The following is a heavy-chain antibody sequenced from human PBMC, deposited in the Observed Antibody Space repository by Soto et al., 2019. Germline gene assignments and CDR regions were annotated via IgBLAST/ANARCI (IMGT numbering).Heavy chain of an antibody. Sequence: QLQLQESGPGLVKPSETLSLTCTVSGGSISSSSYYWGWIRQPPGKGLEWIGSMDYSGSTYYNPSLKXRXTXXVDTSKNQFSLKLSSVTATDTAVYYCARHSSSWYVGWYFDLWGRGTLVTVSS. J-gene: IGHJ2*01. CDR3: ARHSSSWYVGWYFDL. D-gene: IGHD6-13*01. CDR2: MDYSGST. CDR1: GGSISSSSYY. V-gene: IGHV4-39*01.